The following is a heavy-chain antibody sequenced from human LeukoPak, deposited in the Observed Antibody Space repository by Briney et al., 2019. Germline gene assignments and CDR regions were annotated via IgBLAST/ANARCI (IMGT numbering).Heavy chain of an antibody. CDR2: MNPNSGNT. J-gene: IGHJ3*02. Sequence: GASVKVSCKASGYSFTVYYMLWVRQASGQGLEWMGWMNPNSGNTGYAQKFQGRVTITRNTSISTAYMELSSLRSEDTAVYYCARDTIPFDAFDIWGQGTMVTVSS. V-gene: IGHV1-8*03. D-gene: IGHD2-21*01. CDR3: ARDTIPFDAFDI. CDR1: GYSFTVYY.